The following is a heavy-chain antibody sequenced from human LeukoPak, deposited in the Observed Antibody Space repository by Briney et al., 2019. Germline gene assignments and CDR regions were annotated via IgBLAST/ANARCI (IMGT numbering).Heavy chain of an antibody. Sequence: AASVTVSCKASGYTFTGYYMHWVRQAPGQGLEWMGWINPNSGGTNYAQKFQGRVTMTRDTSISTAYMELSRLRSDDTAVYYCARGYSSSWSYFDYWGQGTLVTVSS. D-gene: IGHD6-13*01. CDR1: GYTFTGYY. CDR3: ARGYSSSWSYFDY. J-gene: IGHJ4*02. CDR2: INPNSGGT. V-gene: IGHV1-2*02.